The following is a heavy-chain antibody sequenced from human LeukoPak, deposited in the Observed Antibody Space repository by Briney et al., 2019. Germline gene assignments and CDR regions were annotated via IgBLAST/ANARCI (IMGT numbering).Heavy chain of an antibody. Sequence: SVKVSCKASGGTFSSYAISWVRQAPGQGLEWMGGIIPIFGTANYAQKFQGRVTITADESTSTAYMELSSLRSEDTAVYYCARVATRTAGTFDYWGQGTLVTVSS. V-gene: IGHV1-69*13. CDR2: IIPIFGTA. CDR1: GGTFSSYA. J-gene: IGHJ4*02. D-gene: IGHD6-13*01. CDR3: ARVATRTAGTFDY.